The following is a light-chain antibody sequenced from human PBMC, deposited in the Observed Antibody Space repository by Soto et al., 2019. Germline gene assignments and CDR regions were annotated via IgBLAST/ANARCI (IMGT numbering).Light chain of an antibody. V-gene: IGKV3-15*01. J-gene: IGKJ5*01. CDR1: QSVSSN. CDR3: QQYNNWPPIT. Sequence: EIVMTQSPATLSVSPGERATLSCRASQSVSSNLAWYQQKPGQAPRLLIYGASTRATGIPARFSGSGSGRDFPLTISSLQSEDFAVYYLQQYNNWPPITFGQGTRLEI. CDR2: GAS.